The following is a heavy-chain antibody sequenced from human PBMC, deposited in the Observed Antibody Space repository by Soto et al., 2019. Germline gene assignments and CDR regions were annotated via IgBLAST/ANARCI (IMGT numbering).Heavy chain of an antibody. V-gene: IGHV3-48*01. CDR2: ISRDSGIM. CDR3: ARDNDWAFDY. Sequence: EVHLVESGGGLVQPGGSLRLSCVASGFTFNTYAMNWVRQAPGKGLEWVSHISRDSGIMDYADSVKGRFTISRDNAKNPVSLQMIRLSVEDTAVYYCARDNDWAFDYWVQGTLISVSS. D-gene: IGHD3-16*01. J-gene: IGHJ4*02. CDR1: GFTFNTYA.